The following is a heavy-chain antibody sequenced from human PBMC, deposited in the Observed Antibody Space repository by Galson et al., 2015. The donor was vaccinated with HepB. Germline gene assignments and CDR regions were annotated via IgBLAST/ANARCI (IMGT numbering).Heavy chain of an antibody. V-gene: IGHV3-49*03. Sequence: SLRLSCAASGFTFGDYAMSWFRQAPGKGLEWVGFIRSKAYGGTTEYAASVKGRFTISRDDSKSIAYLQMNSLKTEDTAVYYCTRYWNYEGAVTFDYWGQGTLVTVSS. CDR3: TRYWNYEGAVTFDY. D-gene: IGHD1-7*01. J-gene: IGHJ4*02. CDR2: IRSKAYGGTT. CDR1: GFTFGDYA.